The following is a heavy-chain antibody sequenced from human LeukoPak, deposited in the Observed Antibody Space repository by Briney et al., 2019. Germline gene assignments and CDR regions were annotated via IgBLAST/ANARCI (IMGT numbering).Heavy chain of an antibody. V-gene: IGHV3-21*04. CDR3: ATNYYDSSGYPD. Sequence: PGGSLRLSCAASGFTFSSYSMNWVRQAPGKGLEWVSSISSSSSYIYYTDSVKGRFTISRDNAKKSLYLQMNSLRAEDTAVYYCATNYYDSSGYPDWGQGTLVTVSS. CDR2: ISSSSSYI. D-gene: IGHD3-22*01. J-gene: IGHJ4*02. CDR1: GFTFSSYS.